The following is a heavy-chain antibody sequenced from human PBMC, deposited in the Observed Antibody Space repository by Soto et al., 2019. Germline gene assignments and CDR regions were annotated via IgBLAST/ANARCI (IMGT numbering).Heavy chain of an antibody. Sequence: ASVKVSCKASGYTFTSYGISWVRQAPGQGLEWMGWISAYNGNTNYAQKLQGRVTMTTDTSTSTAYMELSSLRSEDTAVYYCASRVLTAEHDYSYYMDVWGQGTTVTVSS. D-gene: IGHD2-21*02. CDR1: GYTFTSYG. CDR2: ISAYNGNT. J-gene: IGHJ6*02. V-gene: IGHV1-18*01. CDR3: ASRVLTAEHDYSYYMDV.